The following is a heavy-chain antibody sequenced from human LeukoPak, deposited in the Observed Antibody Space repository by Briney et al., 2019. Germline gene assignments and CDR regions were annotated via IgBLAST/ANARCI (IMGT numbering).Heavy chain of an antibody. V-gene: IGHV3-33*01. Sequence: PGRSLRLSCAASGFTFSSYGMHWVRQAPGKGLEWVAVIWYDGSNKYYADSVKGRFTISRDNSKNTLYLQMNSLRAEDTAAYYCARDHDFWSGIDYWGQGTLVTVSS. CDR3: ARDHDFWSGIDY. J-gene: IGHJ4*02. CDR1: GFTFSSYG. CDR2: IWYDGSNK. D-gene: IGHD3-3*01.